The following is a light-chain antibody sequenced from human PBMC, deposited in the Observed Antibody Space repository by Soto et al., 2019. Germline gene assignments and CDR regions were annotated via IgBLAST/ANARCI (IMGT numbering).Light chain of an antibody. CDR1: QRMSRY. J-gene: IGKJ1*01. Sequence: DIHMTQFPSSLSASVGDRVTITCRASQRMSRYLAWYQQKPGKAPKLLIFTTSSLQSGVPSRFTGSGSGTDFTLTISSLQPEDFATYYCKQGNNVPWTFGQGSKLEI. CDR3: KQGNNVPWT. V-gene: IGKV1-12*02. CDR2: TTS.